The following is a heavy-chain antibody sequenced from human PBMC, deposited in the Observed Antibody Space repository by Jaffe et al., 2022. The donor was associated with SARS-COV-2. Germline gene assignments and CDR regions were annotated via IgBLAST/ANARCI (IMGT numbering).Heavy chain of an antibody. CDR1: GFTFSSYG. CDR3: AKDRFYSNGVNGFRAMDV. Sequence: QVQLVESGGGVVQPGRSLRLSCAASGFTFSSYGMHWVRQAPGKGLEWVAAISYDGNNKYYADSVKGRFTISRDNPKNTLSLQMNSLRAEDTAVYYCAKDRFYSNGVNGFRAMDVWGQGTTVTVSS. J-gene: IGHJ6*02. D-gene: IGHD4-4*01. V-gene: IGHV3-30*18. CDR2: ISYDGNNK.